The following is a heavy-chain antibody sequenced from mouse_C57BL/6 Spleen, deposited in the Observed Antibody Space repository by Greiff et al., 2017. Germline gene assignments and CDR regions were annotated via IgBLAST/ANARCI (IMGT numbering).Heavy chain of an antibody. CDR1: GFTFSSYA. V-gene: IGHV5-4*01. Sequence: EVKLEESGGGLVKPGGSLKLSCAASGFTFSSYAMSWVRQTPEKRLEWVATISDGGSYTYYPDNVKGRFTISRDNAKNNLYLQMSHLKSEDTAMYYCAREGDYDSAWFAYWGQGTLVTVSA. D-gene: IGHD2-4*01. CDR3: AREGDYDSAWFAY. CDR2: ISDGGSYT. J-gene: IGHJ3*01.